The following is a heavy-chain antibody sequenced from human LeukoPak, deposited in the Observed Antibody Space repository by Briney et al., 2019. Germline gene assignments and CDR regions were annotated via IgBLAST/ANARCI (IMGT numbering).Heavy chain of an antibody. V-gene: IGHV3-72*01. Sequence: GGSLRLSCAASGFTFSDHYMDWVRQAPGKGLEWVGRTRDKANGYTTDYAASVRGRFTISRDDSKNSLHLQMNSLKTEDTAVCYCARYYYDSSGYYRFDYWGQGTLVTVSS. D-gene: IGHD3-22*01. CDR1: GFTFSDHY. CDR3: ARYYYDSSGYYRFDY. J-gene: IGHJ4*02. CDR2: TRDKANGYTT.